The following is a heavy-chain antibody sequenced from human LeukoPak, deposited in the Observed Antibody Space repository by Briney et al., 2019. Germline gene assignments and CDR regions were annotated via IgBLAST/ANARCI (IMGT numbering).Heavy chain of an antibody. V-gene: IGHV4-59*01. CDR2: IYYSGST. CDR3: ARYRNEALFAFDI. J-gene: IGHJ3*02. D-gene: IGHD1-14*01. CDR1: GDSISNYY. Sequence: KPSETLSLTCTVSGDSISNYYWSWIRQPPGKGLEWIGYIYYSGSTNYNPSLKSRVTISVDTSKNQFSLKPSSVTAADTAVYYCARYRNEALFAFDIWGQGTMVTVSS.